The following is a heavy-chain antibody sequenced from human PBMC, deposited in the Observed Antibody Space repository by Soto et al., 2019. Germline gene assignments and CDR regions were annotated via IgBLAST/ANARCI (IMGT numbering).Heavy chain of an antibody. D-gene: IGHD2-2*01. Sequence: QVQLVQSGAEVRKPGSSVKVSCKASGGTFSSYAISWVRQAPGQGLEWMGGIIPISGTANYAQKFQGRVTITADESTSTAYMEQSSLRSEDTAVYYCARSHGSSTSLEIYYYYYYGMDVWGQGTTVTVSS. J-gene: IGHJ6*02. CDR1: GGTFSSYA. CDR2: IIPISGTA. CDR3: ARSHGSSTSLEIYYYYYYGMDV. V-gene: IGHV1-69*01.